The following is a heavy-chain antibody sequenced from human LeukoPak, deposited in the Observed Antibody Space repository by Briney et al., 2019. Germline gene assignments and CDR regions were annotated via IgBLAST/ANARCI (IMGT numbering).Heavy chain of an antibody. Sequence: SETLSLTCAVYGGSFSGYYWSWIRQPPGKGLEWIGEINHSGSTNYNPSLKGRVTISVDTSKNQFSLKLSSVTAADTAVYYCASRLRGYSGYDRWGQGTLVTVSS. J-gene: IGHJ5*02. D-gene: IGHD5-12*01. CDR2: INHSGST. V-gene: IGHV4-34*01. CDR1: GGSFSGYY. CDR3: ASRLRGYSGYDR.